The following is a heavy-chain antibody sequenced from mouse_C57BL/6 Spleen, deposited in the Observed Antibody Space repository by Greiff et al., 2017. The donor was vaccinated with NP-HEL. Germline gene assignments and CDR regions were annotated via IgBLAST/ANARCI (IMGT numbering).Heavy chain of an antibody. D-gene: IGHD2-3*01. CDR1: GYTFTSYW. CDR2: IHPNSGST. J-gene: IGHJ4*01. CDR3: ARSGDGYYYYAMDY. Sequence: QVQLQQPGAELVKPGASVKLSCKASGYTFTSYWMHWVKQRPGQGLEWIGMIHPNSGSTNYNEKFKSKATLTVDKSSSTAYMQLSSLTSEDSAVYYCARSGDGYYYYAMDYWGQGTSVTVSS. V-gene: IGHV1-64*01.